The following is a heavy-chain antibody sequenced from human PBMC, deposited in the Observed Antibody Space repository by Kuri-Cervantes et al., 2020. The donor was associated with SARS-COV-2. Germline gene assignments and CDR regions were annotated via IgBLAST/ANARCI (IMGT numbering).Heavy chain of an antibody. CDR1: GFTFDDYT. D-gene: IGHD3-10*01. Sequence: GRSLRLSCAVSGFTFDDYTMHWVRQAPGKGLGWVSLIIWDGGSTYYADSVKGRFTISRDNSKHSLYLQMNSLRTEDTALYYCAKDGLLWFGEYSGGYFYYWGQRTLVTDSS. CDR3: AKDGLLWFGEYSGGYFYY. J-gene: IGHJ4*02. V-gene: IGHV3-43*01. CDR2: IIWDGGST.